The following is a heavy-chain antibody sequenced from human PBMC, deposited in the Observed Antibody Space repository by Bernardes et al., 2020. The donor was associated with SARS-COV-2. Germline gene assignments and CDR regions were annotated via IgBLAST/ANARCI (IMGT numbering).Heavy chain of an antibody. V-gene: IGHV1-69*04. CDR3: ARDGDVAAPRTAYGMDV. D-gene: IGHD6-13*01. CDR2: IIPIFGMA. Sequence: SVKVSCKASRGTFSSYAISWVRQAPGQGLERMGTIIPIFGMAKYAQKFQGRVTITADKSTNTAYMELSSLGFEDTAVYYCARDGDVAAPRTAYGMDVWGQGTTVIVSS. J-gene: IGHJ6*02. CDR1: RGTFSSYA.